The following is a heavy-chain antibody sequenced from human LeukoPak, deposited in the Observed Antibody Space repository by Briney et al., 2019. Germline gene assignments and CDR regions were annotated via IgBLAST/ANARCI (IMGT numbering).Heavy chain of an antibody. CDR3: ASGGGNGLASGVYFDY. V-gene: IGHV3-11*01. CDR1: GFIYSDYY. CDR2: ISSSGSTI. Sequence: SVRLSCAASGFIYSDYYMSGIRQAPGEGLEGVSYISSSGSTIYYADSVKGRFTISRDNAKNSLYLQMNSLRAEDTAVYYCASGGGNGLASGVYFDYWGQGTLVTVSS. D-gene: IGHD2-15*01. J-gene: IGHJ4*02.